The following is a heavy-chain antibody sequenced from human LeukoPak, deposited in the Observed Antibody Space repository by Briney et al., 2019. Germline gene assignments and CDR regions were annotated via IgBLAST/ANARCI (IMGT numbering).Heavy chain of an antibody. CDR2: MNPVSGNA. CDR1: GYTFTNFD. D-gene: IGHD3-10*01. CDR3: ARRGRDYGSGSSSPNWFDP. V-gene: IGHV1-8*01. J-gene: IGHJ5*02. Sequence: ASVKVSCKASGYTFTNFDINWVRQAPGQGLEWMGWMNPVSGNAGSAQKFQGRVTLTRDTSISTAYMELSSLRSEDTAVYYCARRGRDYGSGSSSPNWFDPWGQGTLVTVSS.